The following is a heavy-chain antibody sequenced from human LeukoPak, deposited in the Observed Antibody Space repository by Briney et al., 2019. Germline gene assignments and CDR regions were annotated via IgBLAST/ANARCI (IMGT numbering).Heavy chain of an antibody. V-gene: IGHV1-2*02. J-gene: IGHJ4*02. D-gene: IGHD4-17*01. Sequence: GASVKVSCKASGYTFTGYYMHWVRQAPGQGLEWMGWINPNSGSTNYAQKFQGRVTMTRDTSISTAYMELSRLRSDDTAVYYCARGLDYGDKAYWGQGTLVTVSS. CDR1: GYTFTGYY. CDR3: ARGLDYGDKAY. CDR2: INPNSGST.